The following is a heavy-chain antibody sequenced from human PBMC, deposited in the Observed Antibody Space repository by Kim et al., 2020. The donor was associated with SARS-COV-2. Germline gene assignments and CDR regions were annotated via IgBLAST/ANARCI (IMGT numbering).Heavy chain of an antibody. CDR3: ARGDLLWFGEYQGGHRGAFDI. J-gene: IGHJ3*02. CDR1: GYSISSGYY. CDR2: IYHSGST. Sequence: SETLSLTCTVSGYSISSGYYWGWIRQPPGKRLQWIVSIYHSGSTYYNPSLKSRVTISVDTSKNQFSLLLSSVTAADTAVYYCARGDLLWFGEYQGGHRGAFDIWGQGTMVTVSP. D-gene: IGHD3-10*01. V-gene: IGHV4-38-2*02.